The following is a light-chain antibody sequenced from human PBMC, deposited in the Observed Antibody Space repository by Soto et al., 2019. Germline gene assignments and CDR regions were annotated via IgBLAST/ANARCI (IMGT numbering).Light chain of an antibody. Sequence: DIQMTQSPSSLSASVRDRVSITCQASQDITNCLNWYQQKPGKAPKLLICDASNLEPAVPSRFSGSGSGTDFTFTISRLQPEDIATYYFQQYDNIPFTFGPGTKVDI. CDR1: QDITNC. CDR3: QQYDNIPFT. J-gene: IGKJ3*01. CDR2: DAS. V-gene: IGKV1-33*01.